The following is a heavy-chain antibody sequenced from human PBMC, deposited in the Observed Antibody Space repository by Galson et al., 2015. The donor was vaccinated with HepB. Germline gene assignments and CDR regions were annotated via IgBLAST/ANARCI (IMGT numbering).Heavy chain of an antibody. J-gene: IGHJ4*02. Sequence: SETLSLTCAVSGASITKNFWWNWVSQSPGKGLEWIGEIYHSGSTNYNPSLRSRVTILLDKSKNQFSLKLSSVTAADTAVYYCAVHLGESRGPSDYWGQGTLVAVSS. D-gene: IGHD3-10*01. V-gene: IGHV4-4*02. CDR1: GASITKNFW. CDR3: AVHLGESRGPSDY. CDR2: IYHSGST.